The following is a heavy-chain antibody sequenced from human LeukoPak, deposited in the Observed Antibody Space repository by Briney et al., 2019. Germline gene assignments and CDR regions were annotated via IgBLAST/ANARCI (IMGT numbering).Heavy chain of an antibody. J-gene: IGHJ4*02. V-gene: IGHV3-33*01. Sequence: GRSLRLSCAASGFTFSSYGMHWVRQAPGKGLEWVAVIWYDGSNKYYADSVKGRFTISRDNSKNTLYLQMNSLRAGDTAVYYCARAPPDYGGYTNDYWGQGTLVTVSS. D-gene: IGHD4-23*01. CDR2: IWYDGSNK. CDR3: ARAPPDYGGYTNDY. CDR1: GFTFSSYG.